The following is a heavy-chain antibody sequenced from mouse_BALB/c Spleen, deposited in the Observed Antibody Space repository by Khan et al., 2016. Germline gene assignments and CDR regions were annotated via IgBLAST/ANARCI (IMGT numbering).Heavy chain of an antibody. D-gene: IGHD1-1*01. V-gene: IGHV4-1*02. CDR2: INPENGTT. Sequence: LLESGGGLVKPGGSLKLSCVASGFDFSGYCMSWVKQAPGKGLEWIGGINPENGTTNYKPTLKGKFIISGDNANNTLYLQLSNVTSEDTAVYYSATLDYYVGFAYWGQGTLVTVSA. CDR3: ATLDYYVGFAY. J-gene: IGHJ3*01. CDR1: GFDFSGYC.